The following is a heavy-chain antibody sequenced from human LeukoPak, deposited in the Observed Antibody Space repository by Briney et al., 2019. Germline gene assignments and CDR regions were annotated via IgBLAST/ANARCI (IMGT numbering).Heavy chain of an antibody. CDR2: IYYSGGT. J-gene: IGHJ3*02. CDR3: ARGITRRRTFDI. D-gene: IGHD3-10*01. V-gene: IGHV4-30-4*01. Sequence: SETLSLTCTVSGGSISSYYWSWLRQPPGKGLEWIGYIYYSGGTYYNPSPKSRISISVDTSKNQFSLKLSSVTAADTALYYCARGITRRRTFDIWGQGTMVPVSS. CDR1: GGSISSYY.